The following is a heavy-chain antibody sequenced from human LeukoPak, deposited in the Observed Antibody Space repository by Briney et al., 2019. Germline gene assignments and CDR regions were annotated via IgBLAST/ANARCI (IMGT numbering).Heavy chain of an antibody. CDR2: IYSGGST. D-gene: IGHD5-18*01. Sequence: GGSLRLSCAASGFTVSSNYMSWVRQAPGKGLEWVSVIYSGGSTYYADSVKGRFTISRDNSKNTVFLQMNSLRAEDTAVYYCAKDRGYSYGYDYWGQGTLVTVSS. CDR3: AKDRGYSYGYDY. CDR1: GFTVSSNY. V-gene: IGHV3-53*01. J-gene: IGHJ4*02.